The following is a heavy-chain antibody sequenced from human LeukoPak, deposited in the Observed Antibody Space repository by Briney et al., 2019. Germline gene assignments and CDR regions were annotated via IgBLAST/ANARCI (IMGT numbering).Heavy chain of an antibody. CDR3: ARETYDSSGYYNPWFDP. V-gene: IGHV1-18*01. CDR1: GYTFTSYG. CDR2: ISAYNGNT. D-gene: IGHD3-22*01. Sequence: ASVKVSCKASGYTFTSYGISWVRQAPGQGLEWMGWISAYNGNTNYAQKLQGRVTMTTDTSTSTAYMELRSLRSDDTAVYYCARETYDSSGYYNPWFDPWGQGTLVTVSS. J-gene: IGHJ5*02.